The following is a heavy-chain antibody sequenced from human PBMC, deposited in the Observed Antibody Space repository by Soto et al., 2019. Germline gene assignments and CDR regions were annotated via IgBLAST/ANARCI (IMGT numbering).Heavy chain of an antibody. CDR3: ARLQYNFDD. CDR1: GGSISSYY. Sequence: QVQLQESGPGLVKPSETLSLTCTVSGGSISSYYWSWIRQPPGKGLEWIGYIYYSGSTNYNPSLKSRVTISVDTSKNQFSLKLSSVTAADTAVYYCARLQYNFDDWGQGTLVTVSS. D-gene: IGHD1-1*01. V-gene: IGHV4-59*08. CDR2: IYYSGST. J-gene: IGHJ4*02.